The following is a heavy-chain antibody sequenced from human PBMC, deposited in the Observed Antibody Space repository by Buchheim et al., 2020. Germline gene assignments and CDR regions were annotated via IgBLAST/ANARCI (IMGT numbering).Heavy chain of an antibody. CDR2: INHSGST. V-gene: IGHV4-34*01. D-gene: IGHD6-13*01. J-gene: IGHJ6*03. CDR3: ARGGSVYGSSWYKWGYMDV. CDR1: GGSFSGYY. Sequence: QVQLQQWGAGLLKPSETLSLTCAVYGGSFSGYYWSWIRQPPGRGLEWIGEINHSGSTNYNPSLKSRVTISVDTSKDQFSLKLSSVTAADTAVYYCARGGSVYGSSWYKWGYMDVWGKGTT.